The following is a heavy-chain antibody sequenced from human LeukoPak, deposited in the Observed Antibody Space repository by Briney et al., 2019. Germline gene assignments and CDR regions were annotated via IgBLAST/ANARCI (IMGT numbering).Heavy chain of an antibody. V-gene: IGHV3-20*04. J-gene: IGHJ3*02. CDR1: GFTFDDYG. CDR3: ARDRDSSGNDAFDI. D-gene: IGHD3-22*01. CDR2: IDWNGDNI. Sequence: GGSLRLSCAASGFTFDDYGMSWVRQAPGKGLEWVSGIDWNGDNIGYADSVKGRFAISRDNAKNSLYLHMNSLRAEDSALYYCARDRDSSGNDAFDIWGQGTMVTVSS.